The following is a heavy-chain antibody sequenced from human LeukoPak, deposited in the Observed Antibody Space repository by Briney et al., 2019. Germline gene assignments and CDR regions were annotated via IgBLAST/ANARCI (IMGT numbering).Heavy chain of an antibody. CDR3: AREANIVVAGTGSEYFHH. CDR1: GYTFTSYG. V-gene: IGHV1-18*01. D-gene: IGHD6-19*01. Sequence: ASVKVSCKASGYTFTSYGISWVRQAPGQGLEWMGWISGYNGNTNYAQKFQGRVTMTTDTSTSTAYMELRSLRSDDTAVYYCAREANIVVAGTGSEYFHHWGQGTLVTVSS. CDR2: ISGYNGNT. J-gene: IGHJ1*01.